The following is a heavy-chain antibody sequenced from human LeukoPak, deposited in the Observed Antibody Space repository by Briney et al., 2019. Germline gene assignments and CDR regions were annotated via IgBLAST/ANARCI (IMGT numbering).Heavy chain of an antibody. CDR1: GYSISSGYY. D-gene: IGHD4-23*01. J-gene: IGHJ4*02. V-gene: IGHV3-15*01. CDR2: IKSRTNGETT. CDR3: TTVNGDNFPDY. Sequence: ETLSLTCTVSGYSISSGYYWGWIRQPPGKGLEWVGRIKSRTNGETTDYTAPVKGRFTISRDDSKNTVYLQMNSLKTEDTAVYYCTTVNGDNFPDYWGQGTLVTVSS.